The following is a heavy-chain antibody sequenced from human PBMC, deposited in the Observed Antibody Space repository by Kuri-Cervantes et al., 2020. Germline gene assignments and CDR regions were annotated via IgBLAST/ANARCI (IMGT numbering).Heavy chain of an antibody. CDR2: IYYSGST. CDR1: GGSISSGGYY. J-gene: IGHJ4*02. D-gene: IGHD6-19*01. V-gene: IGHV4-31*03. CDR3: ASWWLVRRYFDY. Sequence: SETLSLTCTVSGGSISSGGYYWSWIRQHPGKGLEWIGYIYYSGSTYYNPSLKSRVTISVDTSKNQFSLKLSSVTAADTAVYYCASWWLVRRYFDYWGQGTLVTVSS.